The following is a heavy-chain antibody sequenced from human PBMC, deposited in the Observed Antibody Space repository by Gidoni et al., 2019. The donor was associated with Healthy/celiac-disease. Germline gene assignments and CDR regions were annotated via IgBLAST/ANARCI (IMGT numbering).Heavy chain of an antibody. Sequence: QVQLVQSGAEVKKPGASVKVSCKVSGYTLTELSMHWVRQAPGKGLEWMGGFDPEDGETIYAQKFQGRVTVTEDTSTDTAYMELSSLRSEDTAVYYCATERVAGYYYYYGMDVWGKGTTVTVSS. CDR2: FDPEDGET. D-gene: IGHD6-19*01. CDR3: ATERVAGYYYYYGMDV. V-gene: IGHV1-24*01. CDR1: GYTLTELS. J-gene: IGHJ6*04.